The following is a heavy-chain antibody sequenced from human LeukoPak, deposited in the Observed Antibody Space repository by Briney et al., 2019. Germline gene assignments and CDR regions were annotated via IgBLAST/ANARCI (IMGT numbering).Heavy chain of an antibody. CDR1: GFTFSDDY. CDR3: ARDLLPGIAVQYDY. V-gene: IGHV3-11*04. J-gene: IGHJ4*02. CDR2: ISSSGSTI. Sequence: GGSLRLSCAASGFTFSDDYMSWIRQAPGKGLEWVSYISSSGSTIYYADSVKGRFTIARANGKNSLYLQMNSLRAEDTAVYYCARDLLPGIAVQYDYWGQGTLVTVSS. D-gene: IGHD6-19*01.